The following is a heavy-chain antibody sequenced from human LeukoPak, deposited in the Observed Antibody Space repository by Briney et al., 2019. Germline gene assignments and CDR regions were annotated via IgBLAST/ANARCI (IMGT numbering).Heavy chain of an antibody. Sequence: GRVTMTRDTSISTAYMELSRLRIDDTAVYYCARTLNRDAYFDYWGQGTLVTVSS. CDR3: ARTLNRDAYFDY. J-gene: IGHJ4*02. V-gene: IGHV1-2*02. D-gene: IGHD5-24*01.